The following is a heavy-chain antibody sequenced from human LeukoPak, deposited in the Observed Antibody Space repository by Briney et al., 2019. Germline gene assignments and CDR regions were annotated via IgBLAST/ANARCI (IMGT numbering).Heavy chain of an antibody. D-gene: IGHD1-14*01. CDR3: AREKSMDPTIDY. Sequence: SETLSLACTVSGGSISSGGYYWSWIRQHPGKGLEWIGYIYYSGSTYYIPSLKSRVTISVDTSKNQFSLKLSSVTAADTAVYYCAREKSMDPTIDYWGQGTLVTVSS. CDR1: GGSISSGGYY. V-gene: IGHV4-31*03. CDR2: IYYSGST. J-gene: IGHJ4*02.